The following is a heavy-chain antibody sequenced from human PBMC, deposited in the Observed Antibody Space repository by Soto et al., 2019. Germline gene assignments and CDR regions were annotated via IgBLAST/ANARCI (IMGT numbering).Heavy chain of an antibody. CDR2: MNPNSGNT. D-gene: IGHD6-19*01. Sequence: ASVKVSCKASGYTFTSYDINWVRQATGQGLEWMGWMNPNSGNTGYAQKFQGRVTMTRNISISTAYMELCSLISEVTVVYYCARYGQWLVYSYGMDVWGQGTTVTVSS. CDR1: GYTFTSYD. CDR3: ARYGQWLVYSYGMDV. V-gene: IGHV1-8*01. J-gene: IGHJ6*02.